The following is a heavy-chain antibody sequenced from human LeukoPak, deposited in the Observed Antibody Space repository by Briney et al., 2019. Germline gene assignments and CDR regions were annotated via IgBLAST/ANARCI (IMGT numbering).Heavy chain of an antibody. D-gene: IGHD3-22*01. V-gene: IGHV4-34*01. Sequence: SETLSLTCAVYGGSFSGYYWSWIRQPPGKGLEWIGEINHSGSTNYNPSLKSRVTISVDTSKNQFSLKPSSVTAADTAVYYCASRYYDSSGYSGFDYWGLGTLVTVSS. CDR3: ASRYYDSSGYSGFDY. CDR2: INHSGST. CDR1: GGSFSGYY. J-gene: IGHJ4*02.